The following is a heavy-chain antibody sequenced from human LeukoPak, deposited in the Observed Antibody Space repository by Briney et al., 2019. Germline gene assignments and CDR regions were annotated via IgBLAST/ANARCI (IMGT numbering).Heavy chain of an antibody. J-gene: IGHJ4*02. D-gene: IGHD6-13*01. CDR2: IYYSGST. V-gene: IGHV4-59*01. CDR3: ARASSSWTYYFDY. CDR1: GGSISSYY. Sequence: SETLSLTCTVSGGSISSYYWSWIRQPPGKGLEWIGYIYYSGSTNYNPSLKSRVTISVDTSKNQFSLKLSSVTAADTAVYYCARASSSWTYYFDYWGQGTLVTVSS.